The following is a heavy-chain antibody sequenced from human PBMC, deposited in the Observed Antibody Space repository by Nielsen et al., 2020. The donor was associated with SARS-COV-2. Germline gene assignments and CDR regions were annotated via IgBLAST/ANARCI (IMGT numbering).Heavy chain of an antibody. Sequence: GESLKISCAASGFTFSSYAMSWVRQAPGKGLEWVSAISGSGGSTNYADSVKGRFTISRDNAKNSLYLQMNSLRAEDTAVYYCARGSRYCSSTSCQPPDYWGQGTLVTVSS. CDR3: ARGSRYCSSTSCQPPDY. D-gene: IGHD2-2*01. J-gene: IGHJ4*02. CDR1: GFTFSSYA. V-gene: IGHV3-23*01. CDR2: ISGSGGST.